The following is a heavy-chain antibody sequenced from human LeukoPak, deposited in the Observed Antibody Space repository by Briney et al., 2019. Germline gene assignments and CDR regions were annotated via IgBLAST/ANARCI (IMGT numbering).Heavy chain of an antibody. Sequence: ASVKVSCKASGYTFTSYGISWVRQAPGQGLEWMGWISAYNGNTNYAQKLQGRVTMTTDTSTSTAYMELRSLRSDDTAVYYCARDIPDPRRLATMVRGVRPGYYYYGMDVWGQGTTVTVSS. D-gene: IGHD3-10*01. CDR3: ARDIPDPRRLATMVRGVRPGYYYYGMDV. V-gene: IGHV1-18*01. CDR1: GYTFTSYG. CDR2: ISAYNGNT. J-gene: IGHJ6*02.